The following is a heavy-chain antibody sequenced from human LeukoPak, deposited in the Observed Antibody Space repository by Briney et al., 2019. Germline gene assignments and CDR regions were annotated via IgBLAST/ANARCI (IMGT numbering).Heavy chain of an antibody. V-gene: IGHV1-18*01. J-gene: IGHJ5*02. CDR2: ISAYNGNT. CDR1: GYTFTSYG. CDR3: AREGMGIAAAGTHLVWFDP. Sequence: ASVKVSCKASGYTFTSYGISWVRQAPGQGLEWMGWISAYNGNTNYAQKLQGRVTMTTDTSTSTAYMELSRLRSDDTAVYYCAREGMGIAAAGTHLVWFDPWGQGTLVTVSS. D-gene: IGHD6-13*01.